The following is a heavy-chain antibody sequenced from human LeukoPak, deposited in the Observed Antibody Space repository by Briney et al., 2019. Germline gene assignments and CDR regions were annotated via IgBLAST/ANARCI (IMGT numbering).Heavy chain of an antibody. CDR2: IYHSGST. CDR3: AEAAAGGWFDP. CDR1: GYSISSGYY. D-gene: IGHD6-13*01. V-gene: IGHV4-38-2*02. J-gene: IGHJ5*02. Sequence: SETLSLTCTVSGYSISSGYYWGWIRQPPGKGLEWIGSIYHSGSTYYNPSLKSRVTISVDTSKNQFSLKLSSVTAADTAVYYCAEAAAGGWFDPWGQGTLVTVSS.